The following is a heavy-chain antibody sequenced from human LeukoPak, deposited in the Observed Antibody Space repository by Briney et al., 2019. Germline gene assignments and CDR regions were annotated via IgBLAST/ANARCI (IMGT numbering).Heavy chain of an antibody. V-gene: IGHV3-66*02. CDR1: GLTVSSNY. CDR3: ATEVGQY. CDR2: IYSGGTT. Sequence: GGSLRLSCAASGLTVSSNYMSWVRQAPGKGLEWVSVIYSGGTTYYADSVKGRFTISRDSSKNTLYLQMNSLRAEDSAVYYCATEVGQYWGQGTPVTVSS. J-gene: IGHJ4*02.